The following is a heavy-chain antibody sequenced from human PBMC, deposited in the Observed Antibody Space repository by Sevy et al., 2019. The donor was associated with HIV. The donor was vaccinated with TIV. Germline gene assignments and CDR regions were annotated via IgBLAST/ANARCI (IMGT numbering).Heavy chain of an antibody. Sequence: GSLRLSCAASGFTFSNAWMSWVRQAPGKGLEWVGRIKSKTDGGTTDYAAPVKGRFTISRDDSKNTLYLQMNSLKTEDTAVYYCTTGSGFYYDSSGYYWFDYWGQGTLVTVSS. CDR1: GFTFSNAW. V-gene: IGHV3-15*01. CDR3: TTGSGFYYDSSGYYWFDY. J-gene: IGHJ5*01. D-gene: IGHD3-22*01. CDR2: IKSKTDGGTT.